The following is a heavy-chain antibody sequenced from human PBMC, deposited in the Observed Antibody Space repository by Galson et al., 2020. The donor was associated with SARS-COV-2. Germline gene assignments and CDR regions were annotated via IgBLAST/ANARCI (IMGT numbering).Heavy chain of an antibody. V-gene: IGHV3-20*04. J-gene: IGHJ2*01. CDR1: GFTFDDYG. Sequence: GGSLRLSCAASGFTFDDYGMSWVRQAPGKGLEWVSGINWSGGSTGYADSVKGRFTISRDNAKNSLYLQINSLRAEDTALYYCARGNKQWLVRRNWYFDLWGRGTLVTVSS. CDR2: INWSGGST. CDR3: ARGNKQWLVRRNWYFDL. D-gene: IGHD6-19*01.